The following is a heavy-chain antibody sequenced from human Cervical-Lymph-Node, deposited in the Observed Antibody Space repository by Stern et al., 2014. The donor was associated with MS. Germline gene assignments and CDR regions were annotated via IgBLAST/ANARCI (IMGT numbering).Heavy chain of an antibody. CDR3: ATQVWFDY. J-gene: IGHJ4*02. CDR1: GFNFSNYA. V-gene: IGHV3-30*04. Sequence: GQLVESGGDVVQPGRSLRLSSTASGFNFSNYAIHWVRQAPGKGLEWVAVISNDGNKKYYAEAVRGRFTIARDNSKNSLYLHMNSLRPEDTAVYYCATQVWFDYWGQGTLVTVSS. D-gene: IGHD3-16*01. CDR2: ISNDGNKK.